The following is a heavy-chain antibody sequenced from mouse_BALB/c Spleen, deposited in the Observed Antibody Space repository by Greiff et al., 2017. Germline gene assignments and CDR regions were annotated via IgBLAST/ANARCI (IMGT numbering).Heavy chain of an antibody. J-gene: IGHJ1*01. D-gene: IGHD1-1*01. CDR3: TRDRNYGWYFDV. V-gene: IGHV5-6-4*01. CDR2: ISSGGSYT. CDR1: GFTFSSYT. Sequence: EVMLVESGGGLVQPGGSLKLSCAASGFTFSSYTMSWVRQTPEKRLEWVATISSGGSYTYYPDSVKGRFTISRDNAKNTLYLQMSSLKSEDTAMYYCTRDRNYGWYFDVWGAGTTVTVSS.